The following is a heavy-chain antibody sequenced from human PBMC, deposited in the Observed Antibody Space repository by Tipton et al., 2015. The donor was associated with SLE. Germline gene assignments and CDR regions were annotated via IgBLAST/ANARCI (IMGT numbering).Heavy chain of an antibody. CDR3: ARDEYRYDATGYHLLGHFDF. CDR2: VYYSGGT. D-gene: IGHD3-22*01. V-gene: IGHV4-39*07. J-gene: IGHJ4*02. Sequence: TLSLTCSVSGVSIRDTSYYWGWIRQPPGKGLELIGTVYYSGGTFHNPSLKSRVTMSVDTSKNQFSLRLSSVTAADTAVYYCARDEYRYDATGYHLLGHFDFWGQGTLVTVSS. CDR1: GVSIRDTSYY.